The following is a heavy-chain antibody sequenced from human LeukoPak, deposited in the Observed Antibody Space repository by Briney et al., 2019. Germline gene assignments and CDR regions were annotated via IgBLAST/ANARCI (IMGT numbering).Heavy chain of an antibody. CDR1: GFTFSSYS. CDR2: ISSSSNTI. CDR3: ARSDYSNYESMAAKQYYFDY. V-gene: IGHV3-48*01. D-gene: IGHD4-11*01. Sequence: PGGSLRLSCAASGFTFSSYSMNWVRQAPGKGLEWVSYISSSSNTIYYGDSVKGRFTISRDNAKNSLYLQMNSLRAEDTAVYYCARSDYSNYESMAAKQYYFDYWGQGTLVTVSS. J-gene: IGHJ4*02.